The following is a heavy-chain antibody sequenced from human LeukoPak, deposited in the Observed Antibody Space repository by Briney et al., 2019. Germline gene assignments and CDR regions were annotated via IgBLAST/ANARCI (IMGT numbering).Heavy chain of an antibody. D-gene: IGHD6-13*01. V-gene: IGHV4-39*01. CDR1: GGSISSSSYY. CDR3: ARLYSSSWTLKLRDYYYCTDV. CDR2: IYYRGST. Sequence: PSETLSLTCTVSGGSISSSSYYWGWIRQSPGKGLEWIGSIYYRGSTYYNPSLKSRVTISVDTSKNQFSLKLSSVTAADTAVYYCARLYSSSWTLKLRDYYYCTDVWGQGTTVTVSS. J-gene: IGHJ6*02.